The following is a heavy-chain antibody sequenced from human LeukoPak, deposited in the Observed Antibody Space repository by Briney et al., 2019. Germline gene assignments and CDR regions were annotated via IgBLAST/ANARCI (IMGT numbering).Heavy chain of an antibody. V-gene: IGHV3-30-3*01. CDR2: ISYDGSNK. CDR1: GFTFSSYA. J-gene: IGHJ6*02. D-gene: IGHD3-10*01. Sequence: PGGSLRLSCAASGFTFSSYAMHWVRQAPGKGLEWVAVISYDGSNKYYADSVKGRFTISRDNSKNTLYLQMNSLRAEDTAVYYCAREYLTMVPRYGMDVWGQGTTVTVSS. CDR3: AREYLTMVPRYGMDV.